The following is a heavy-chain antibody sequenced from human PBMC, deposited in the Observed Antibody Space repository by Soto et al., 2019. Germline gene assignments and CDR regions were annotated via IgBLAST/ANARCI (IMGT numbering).Heavy chain of an antibody. V-gene: IGHV3-74*01. J-gene: IGHJ6*04. D-gene: IGHD3-10*01. CDR2: INSDGSST. CDR1: GFTFSSYW. Sequence: TGGSLRLSCAASGFTFSSYWMHWVRQAPGKGLVWVSRINSDGSSTSYADSVKGRFTISRDNAKNTLYLQMNSLRAEDTAVYYCAREGVLLQADVWGKGTTVTVSS. CDR3: AREGVLLQADV.